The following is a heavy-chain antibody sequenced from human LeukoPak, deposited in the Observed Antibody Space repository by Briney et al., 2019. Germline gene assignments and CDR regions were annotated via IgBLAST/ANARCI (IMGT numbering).Heavy chain of an antibody. V-gene: IGHV1-18*04. Sequence: ASVKVSYKAFGYTFTSYYMHWVRQAPGQGLEWMGWISAYNGNTNYAQKLQGRVTMTTDTSTSTAYMELRSLRSDDTAVYYCARGTGGSYGSFFDYWGQGTLVTVSS. D-gene: IGHD5-18*01. CDR2: ISAYNGNT. CDR1: GYTFTSYY. J-gene: IGHJ4*02. CDR3: ARGTGGSYGSFFDY.